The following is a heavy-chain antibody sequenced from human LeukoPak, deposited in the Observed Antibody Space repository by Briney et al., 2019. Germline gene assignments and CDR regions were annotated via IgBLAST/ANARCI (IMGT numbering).Heavy chain of an antibody. CDR1: GGSFSGYY. CDR2: INHSGST. J-gene: IGHJ6*03. CDR3: ARVVRMGIAAAGTPYYYYYYYMDV. D-gene: IGHD6-13*01. Sequence: SETLSLTCAVYGGSFSGYYWSWLRQPPGKGLEWIGEINHSGSTNYNPSLKSRVTISVDKSKNQFSLKLSSVTAADTAVYYCARVVRMGIAAAGTPYYYYYYYMDVWGKGTTVTVSS. V-gene: IGHV4-34*01.